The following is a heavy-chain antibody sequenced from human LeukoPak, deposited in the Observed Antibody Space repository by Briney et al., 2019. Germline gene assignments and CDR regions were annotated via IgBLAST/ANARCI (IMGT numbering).Heavy chain of an antibody. Sequence: PGGSLRLSCAASGFTFNDYAMHWVRQVPGKGLEWVSGISWNSGNIGYVDSVKGRFTISRDNAKNSLYLQMNSLRPEDTALYYCAKSLAVAGFDYWGQGTLVTVSS. J-gene: IGHJ4*02. D-gene: IGHD6-19*01. CDR3: AKSLAVAGFDY. V-gene: IGHV3-9*01. CDR2: ISWNSGNI. CDR1: GFTFNDYA.